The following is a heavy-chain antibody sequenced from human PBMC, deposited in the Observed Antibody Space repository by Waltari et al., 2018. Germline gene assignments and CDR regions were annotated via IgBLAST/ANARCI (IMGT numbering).Heavy chain of an antibody. V-gene: IGHV4-39*07. CDR1: GGSISSSSYY. CDR2: IYYSGNT. J-gene: IGHJ4*02. Sequence: QLQLQESGPGLVKPSETLSLTCPVSGGSISSSSYYWGWIRQPPGNGLEWIGMIYYSGNTYYNRSLKSRVTISVDTSKNQFSLKLGSVTAADTAVYYCARRITFGGVIDYFDYWGQGTLVTVSS. D-gene: IGHD3-16*02. CDR3: ARRITFGGVIDYFDY.